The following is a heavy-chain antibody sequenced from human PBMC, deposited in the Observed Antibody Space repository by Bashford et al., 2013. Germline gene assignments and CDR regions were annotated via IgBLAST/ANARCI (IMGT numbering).Heavy chain of an antibody. Sequence: SVKVSCKASGGTFSSYAISWVRQAPGQGLEWMGGIIPIFGTANYAQKFQGRVTITADESTSTAYMELSSLRSEDTAVYYCASGTARLVYYYYYMDVWGKGPRSPSP. V-gene: IGHV1-69*13. D-gene: IGHD6-6*01. CDR1: GGTFSSYA. J-gene: IGHJ6*03. CDR3: ASGTARLVYYYYYMDV. CDR2: IIPIFGTA.